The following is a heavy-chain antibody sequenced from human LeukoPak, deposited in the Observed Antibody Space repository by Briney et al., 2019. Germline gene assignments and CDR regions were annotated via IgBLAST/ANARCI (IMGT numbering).Heavy chain of an antibody. D-gene: IGHD3-22*01. CDR2: IKPDGSDT. J-gene: IGHJ4*02. V-gene: IGHV3-74*01. CDR3: AKISFSVHPDSSGPGGY. CDR1: GFTFTTHW. Sequence: PGGSLRLSCGASGFTFTTHWIHWVRQAPGKGLVWVSRIKPDGSDTNYADSVKGRFTISRDNAKNTVYLQMNSLRAEDTAVYYCAKISFSVHPDSSGPGGYWGQGTLVTVSS.